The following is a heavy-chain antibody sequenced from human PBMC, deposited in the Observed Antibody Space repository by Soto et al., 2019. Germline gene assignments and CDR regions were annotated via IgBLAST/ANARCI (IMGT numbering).Heavy chain of an antibody. D-gene: IGHD6-13*01. CDR3: ARDAIYSSSWFDY. CDR1: GFTFSSYG. J-gene: IGHJ4*02. V-gene: IGHV3-33*01. Sequence: QVQLVESGGGVVQPGRSLRLSCAASGFTFSSYGMHWVRQAPGKGLEWVAVIWYDGSNKYYADSVKGRFTISRDNSKNTLYLQMNSLRGEDTAVYYCARDAIYSSSWFDYWGQGTLVTVSS. CDR2: IWYDGSNK.